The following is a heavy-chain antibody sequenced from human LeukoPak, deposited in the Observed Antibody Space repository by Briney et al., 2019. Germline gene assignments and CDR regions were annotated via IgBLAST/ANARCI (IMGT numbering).Heavy chain of an antibody. CDR3: ARGRGYYMDV. CDR2: INAGNGNT. J-gene: IGHJ6*03. V-gene: IGHV1-3*03. Sequence: GASVKVSCKASGYTFTSYGISWVRQAPGQRLEWMGWINAGNGNTKYSQELQGRVTITRDTSASTAYMELSSLRSEDRAVYYCARGRGYYMDVWGKGTTVTVSS. CDR1: GYTFTSYG.